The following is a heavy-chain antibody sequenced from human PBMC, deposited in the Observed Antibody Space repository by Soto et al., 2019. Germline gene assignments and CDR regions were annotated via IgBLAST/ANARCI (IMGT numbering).Heavy chain of an antibody. CDR3: GRGRSGQIVVFY. D-gene: IGHD3-3*01. V-gene: IGHV1-2*02. CDR2: IGPESGAT. CDR1: GYTFTGHS. J-gene: IGHJ4*02. Sequence: QVQLVQSGAEVKKPGASVKVSCKASGYTFTGHSIHWVRQAPEQGPEWMGEIGPESGATRYAQKFRGRVTMTMDSSITTVYMELKNLSPDDTAVYYCGRGRSGQIVVFYWGQGTPVTVSS.